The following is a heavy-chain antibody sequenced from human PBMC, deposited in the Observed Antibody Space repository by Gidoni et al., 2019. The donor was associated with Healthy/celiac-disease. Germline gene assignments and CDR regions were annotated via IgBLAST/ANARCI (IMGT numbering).Heavy chain of an antibody. D-gene: IGHD2-2*02. J-gene: IGHJ5*02. CDR1: GGSISSSSYY. CDR2: INYSGST. CDR3: ARQAAIFLGHGFDP. Sequence: QLQLQESGPGLVKPSATLSLTCTVSGGSISSSSYYGGWIRQPPGKGLEWMGSINYSGSTYYNPPPKSRVTISVETPKNQFSRKLSSVTAADTAVYYCARQAAIFLGHGFDPWGQGTLSPSPQ. V-gene: IGHV4-39*01.